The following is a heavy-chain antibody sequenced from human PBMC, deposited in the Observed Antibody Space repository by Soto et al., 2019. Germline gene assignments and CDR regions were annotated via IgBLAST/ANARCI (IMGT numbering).Heavy chain of an antibody. CDR2: ISYDGSNK. V-gene: IGHV3-30-3*01. CDR1: GFTFSSYA. Sequence: GGSLRLSCAASGFTFSSYAMHWVRQAPGKGLEWVAVISYDGSNKYYADSVKGRFTISRDNSKNTLYLQMNSLRAEDTAVYYCARARFDYWGQGTLVTVSS. J-gene: IGHJ4*02. CDR3: ARARFDY.